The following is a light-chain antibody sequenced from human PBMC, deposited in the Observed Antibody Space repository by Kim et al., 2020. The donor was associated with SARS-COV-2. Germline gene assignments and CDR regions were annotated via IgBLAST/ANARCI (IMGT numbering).Light chain of an antibody. CDR2: GAS. V-gene: IGKV1-27*01. Sequence: ASVGDRVTITCRASQDIANSLAWYQQKPGTVPKFLIYGASTLQSGVPSRFSGSGSGTEFTLTIGSLQTEDVATYYCQKYNSAPWTFGPGTKVDIK. CDR1: QDIANS. CDR3: QKYNSAPWT. J-gene: IGKJ1*01.